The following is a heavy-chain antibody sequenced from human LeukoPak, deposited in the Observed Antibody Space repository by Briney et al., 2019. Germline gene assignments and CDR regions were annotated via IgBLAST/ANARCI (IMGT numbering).Heavy chain of an antibody. J-gene: IGHJ6*02. Sequence: ASVKVSCKASGYTFTSYGISWVRQAPGQGLEWMGWISAYNGNTNYAQKLQGRVTMTTDTSTSTAYMELRSLRSDATAVYYCATCTASRHYYYGMDVWGQGTTVTVSS. CDR1: GYTFTSYG. CDR2: ISAYNGNT. V-gene: IGHV1-18*01. D-gene: IGHD2-8*01. CDR3: ATCTASRHYYYGMDV.